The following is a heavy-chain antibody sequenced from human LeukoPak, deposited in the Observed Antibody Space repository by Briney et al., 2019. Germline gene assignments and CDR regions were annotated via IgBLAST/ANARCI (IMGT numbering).Heavy chain of an antibody. CDR2: INPSDGAT. J-gene: IGHJ6*03. V-gene: IGHV1-46*01. D-gene: IGHD1-26*01. Sequence: ASVKVSCKASGYTFTMYQIHWVRQAPGQGLEWMGVINPSDGATTYAQRFQGRVTLIRDMSTTTVYMDLHSLRFEDTAVYFCAREKRGGLSGNLGGLFASYYTYYYMDVWGRGTTVTVSS. CDR3: AREKRGGLSGNLGGLFASYYTYYYMDV. CDR1: GYTFTMYQ.